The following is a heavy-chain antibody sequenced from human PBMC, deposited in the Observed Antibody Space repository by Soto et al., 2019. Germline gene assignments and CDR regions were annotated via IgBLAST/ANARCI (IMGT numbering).Heavy chain of an antibody. V-gene: IGHV4-39*01. CDR1: GGSISSSTYY. CDR2: IYYSGNT. D-gene: IGHD4-4*01. Sequence: SETLSLTCTVSGGSISSSTYYWGWIRQPPGKDLEWIGSIYYSGNTYYNPSLQSRVTISVDTSKNRFSLKLNSVTAADTAVYYCARIRYSNYPAEYYYGMDVWGQGTTVTVSS. CDR3: ARIRYSNYPAEYYYGMDV. J-gene: IGHJ6*02.